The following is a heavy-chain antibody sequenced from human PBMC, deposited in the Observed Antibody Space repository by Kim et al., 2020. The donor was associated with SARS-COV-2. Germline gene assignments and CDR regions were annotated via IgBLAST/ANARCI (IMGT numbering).Heavy chain of an antibody. J-gene: IGHJ6*02. V-gene: IGHV3-9*01. Sequence: YADSMKGRFTISRDNAKYSLYLQMNSLRAEDRALYYCAKDIRDYCYYGMDVWGQGTTVTVSS. CDR3: AKDIRDYCYYGMDV.